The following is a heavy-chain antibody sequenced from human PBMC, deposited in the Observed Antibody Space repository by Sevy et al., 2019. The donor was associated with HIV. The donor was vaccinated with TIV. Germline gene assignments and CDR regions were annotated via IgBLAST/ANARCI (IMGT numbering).Heavy chain of an antibody. J-gene: IGHJ6*02. CDR3: ASAGYAIAVPADRGPGYYGMDV. CDR2: INPNSGGT. V-gene: IGHV1-2*02. Sequence: ASVKVSCKASGYTFSAYHMHWVRQAPGQGLEWMGWINPNSGGTNFAQRFHGRVTVTWDASTSTAHMELSRLRSDDTAGYYCASAGYAIAVPADRGPGYYGMDVWGQGTTVTVSS. CDR1: GYTFSAYH. D-gene: IGHD2-2*01.